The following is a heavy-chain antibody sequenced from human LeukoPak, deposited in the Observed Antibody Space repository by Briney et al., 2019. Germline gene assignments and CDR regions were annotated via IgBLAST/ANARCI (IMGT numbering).Heavy chain of an antibody. CDR3: AREGGEAAGTYSDY. J-gene: IGHJ4*02. CDR2: VNYVGST. D-gene: IGHD6-13*01. Sequence: SETLSLTCVVYGGSLSGYYWNWIRQSPGKGLEWIGEVNYVGSTNYNPSLKSRVTISVDTSKNHFSLKMSSVTAADTAVYYCAREGGEAAGTYSDYWGQGTLVTVSS. CDR1: GGSLSGYY. V-gene: IGHV4-34*01.